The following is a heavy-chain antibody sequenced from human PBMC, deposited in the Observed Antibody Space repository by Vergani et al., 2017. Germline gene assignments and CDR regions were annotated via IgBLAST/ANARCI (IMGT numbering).Heavy chain of an antibody. V-gene: IGHV3-9*01. J-gene: IGHJ4*02. CDR3: AKDRYHGGFDY. D-gene: IGHD2-2*01. Sequence: EVQLLESGGGLVQPGGSLRLSCAASGFTFDDYAMHWVRQAPGKGLEWVSGISWNSGSIGYADSVKGRFTISRDNAKNSLYLQMNSLRAEDTALYYCAKDRYHGGFDYWGQGTLVTVSS. CDR2: ISWNSGSI. CDR1: GFTFDDYA.